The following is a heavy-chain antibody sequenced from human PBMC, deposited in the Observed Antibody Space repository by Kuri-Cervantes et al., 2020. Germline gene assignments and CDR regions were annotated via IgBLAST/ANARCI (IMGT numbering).Heavy chain of an antibody. V-gene: IGHV3-30*07. D-gene: IGHD3-9*01. CDR3: AKDSLDYDILTGFGIWFDP. Sequence: GESLKISCAASGLTFSTYAMHWVRQAPGKGLEWVTVISYDGNNRYYADSVKGRFTISRDDSRNTAYLQMNSLRAEDTAVYYCAKDSLDYDILTGFGIWFDPWGQGTLVTVSS. CDR2: ISYDGNNR. J-gene: IGHJ5*02. CDR1: GLTFSTYA.